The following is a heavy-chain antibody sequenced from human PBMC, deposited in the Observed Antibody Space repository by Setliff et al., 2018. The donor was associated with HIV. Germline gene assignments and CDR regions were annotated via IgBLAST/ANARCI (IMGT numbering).Heavy chain of an antibody. Sequence: PSETLSLTCAVSGYSVSSGYYWAWLRQAPGKGLQWLGQMYYTGTTDYNPSLSSRVTISQDKSRNQFSLKLSSVTATDTSIYYCARGVGIGGNWFDPWGQGIMVTVSS. V-gene: IGHV4-38-2*01. J-gene: IGHJ5*02. CDR1: GYSVSSGYY. D-gene: IGHD2-15*01. CDR3: ARGVGIGGNWFDP. CDR2: MYYTGTT.